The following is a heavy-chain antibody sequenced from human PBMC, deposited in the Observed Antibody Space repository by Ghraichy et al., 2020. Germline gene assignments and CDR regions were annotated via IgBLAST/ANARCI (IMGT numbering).Heavy chain of an antibody. CDR2: IKSKTDGGTT. Sequence: GGSLRLSCAASGFTFSNAWMSWVRQAPGKGLEWVGRIKSKTDGGTTDYAAPVKGRFTISRDDSKNTLYLQMNSLKTEVTAVYYCTTESGSSHLYYYYGMDVWGQGTTVTVSS. CDR3: TTESGSSHLYYYYGMDV. D-gene: IGHD6-6*01. CDR1: GFTFSNAW. V-gene: IGHV3-15*01. J-gene: IGHJ6*02.